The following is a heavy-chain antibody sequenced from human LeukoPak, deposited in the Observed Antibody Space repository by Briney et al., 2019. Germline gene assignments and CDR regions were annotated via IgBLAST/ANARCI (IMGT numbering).Heavy chain of an antibody. J-gene: IGHJ4*02. Sequence: SETLSLTCTVSGGSISSGDYYWSWIRQPPGKGLEWIGYTYYSGSTSHNPSLKSRVTISVDTSKNQFSLKLSSVTAADTAVYYCARERGEPPYADYWGQGTLVTVSS. CDR1: GGSISSGDYY. V-gene: IGHV4-30-4*08. CDR2: TYYSGST. CDR3: ARERGEPPYADY. D-gene: IGHD1-14*01.